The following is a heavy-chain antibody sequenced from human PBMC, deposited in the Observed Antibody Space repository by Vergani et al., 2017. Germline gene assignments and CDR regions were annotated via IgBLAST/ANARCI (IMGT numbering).Heavy chain of an antibody. J-gene: IGHJ6*03. CDR3: ARDRPYEFWSGYYGPSPYYYYYMDV. CDR2: ITPFNGNT. V-gene: IGHV1-45*02. Sequence: QMQLVQSGAEVKKTGSSVKVSCKASGYTFTYRYLHWVRQAPGQALEWMGWITPFNGNTNYAQKFQDRVTITRDRSMSTAYMELSSLRSDDTAVYYCARDRPYEFWSGYYGPSPYYYYYMDVWGKGTTVTVSS. D-gene: IGHD3-3*01. CDR1: GYTFTYRY.